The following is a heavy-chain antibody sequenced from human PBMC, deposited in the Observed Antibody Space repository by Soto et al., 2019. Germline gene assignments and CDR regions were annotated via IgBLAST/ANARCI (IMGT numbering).Heavy chain of an antibody. D-gene: IGHD2-15*01. CDR2: IYYSGST. Sequence: SETLSLTYSVSGGSISGYYWIWIRQTPEKGLEWIGYIYYSGSTNYNPSLKSRVTMLIDMSKNQFSLKLTSVSAADTAVYYCAAALPYSGQG. J-gene: IGHJ4*02. CDR1: GGSISGYY. V-gene: IGHV4-59*01. CDR3: AAALPY.